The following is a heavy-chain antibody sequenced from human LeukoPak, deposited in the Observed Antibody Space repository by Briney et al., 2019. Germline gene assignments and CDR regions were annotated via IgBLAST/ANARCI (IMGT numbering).Heavy chain of an antibody. V-gene: IGHV3-53*01. CDR1: GFTVSSNY. D-gene: IGHD6-13*01. CDR2: IYSGGST. Sequence: PGGSLRLSCAASGFTVSSNYMSWVRQAPGKGLEWVSVIYSGGSTYYADSVKGRFTISRDNSKNTLYLQMNSRRAEDTAVYYCARGRQSLAAAGPGYYYGMDVWGQGTTVTVSS. J-gene: IGHJ6*02. CDR3: ARGRQSLAAAGPGYYYGMDV.